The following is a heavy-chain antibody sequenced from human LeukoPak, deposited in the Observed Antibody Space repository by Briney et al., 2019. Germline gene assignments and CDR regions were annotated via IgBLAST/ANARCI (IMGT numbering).Heavy chain of an antibody. Sequence: PGGSLRLSCAASGFTFSNYEMNWVRQAPGRGLEWVSFISSSSFAKYYADSVRGRFTISRDNAKNSLYLQMNSLRAEDTAVYYCARVGNYDSSGYYYEVYYYMDVWGKGTTVTVSS. CDR1: GFTFSNYE. V-gene: IGHV3-48*03. D-gene: IGHD3-22*01. CDR2: ISSSSFAK. J-gene: IGHJ6*03. CDR3: ARVGNYDSSGYYYEVYYYMDV.